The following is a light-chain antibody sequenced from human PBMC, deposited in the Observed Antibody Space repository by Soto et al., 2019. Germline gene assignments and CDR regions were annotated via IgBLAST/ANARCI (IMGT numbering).Light chain of an antibody. Sequence: QPASVSGSPGQSITLSCTGTSSDIGGYDYVSWYQRHPGKTPKLIIYDVNNRPSGASNRFSGAKSGNTASLTISGLQAEDEADYYCTSYASGSGHVVFGGGTKVTVL. J-gene: IGLJ2*01. CDR1: SSDIGGYDY. CDR3: TSYASGSGHVV. V-gene: IGLV2-14*01. CDR2: DVN.